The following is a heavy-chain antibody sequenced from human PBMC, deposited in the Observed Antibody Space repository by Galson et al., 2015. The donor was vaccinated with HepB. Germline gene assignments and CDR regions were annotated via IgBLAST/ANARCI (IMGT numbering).Heavy chain of an antibody. CDR3: ARVRGDGSSWKNDYFDY. D-gene: IGHD6-13*01. CDR1: GFTFSSYG. V-gene: IGHV3-33*08. J-gene: IGHJ4*02. CDR2: IWYDGSNK. Sequence: SLRLSCAASGFTFSSYGMHWVRQAPGKGLEWVAVIWYDGSNKYYADSVKGRFTISRDNSKNTLYLQMNSLRAEDTAVYYCARVRGDGSSWKNDYFDYWGQGTLVTVSS.